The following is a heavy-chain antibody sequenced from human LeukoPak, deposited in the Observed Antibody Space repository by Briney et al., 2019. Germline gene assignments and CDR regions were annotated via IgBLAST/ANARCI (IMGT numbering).Heavy chain of an antibody. CDR1: GFTFSSYA. CDR2: ISGSGGST. J-gene: IGHJ4*02. Sequence: GGSLRLSCAASGFTFSSYAMSWVRQAPGKGLEWVSAISGSGGSTYYADSVKGRFTISRDNSKNTLYLQMNSLRAEDTAVYYCAKTRGFSNYGDYFDYWGQGTLVTVSS. D-gene: IGHD4-11*01. CDR3: AKTRGFSNYGDYFDY. V-gene: IGHV3-23*01.